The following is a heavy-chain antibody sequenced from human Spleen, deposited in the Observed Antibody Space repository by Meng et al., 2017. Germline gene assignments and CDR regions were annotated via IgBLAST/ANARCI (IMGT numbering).Heavy chain of an antibody. CDR3: ARATGDLWNAFDI. J-gene: IGHJ3*02. CDR1: GFTFSSYA. Sequence: GESLKISCAASGFTFSSYAMHWVRQAPGKGLEWVAVISYDGSNKYYADSVKGRFTISRDNSKNTLYLQMDSQRAEDTAVYYCARATGDLWNAFDIWGQGTMVTVSS. CDR2: ISYDGSNK. D-gene: IGHD3-16*01. V-gene: IGHV3-30*16.